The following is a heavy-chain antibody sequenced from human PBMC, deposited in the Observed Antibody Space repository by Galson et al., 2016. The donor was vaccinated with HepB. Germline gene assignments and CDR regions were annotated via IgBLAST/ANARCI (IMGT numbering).Heavy chain of an antibody. CDR3: ARDVLAAAGYFDY. CDR1: GYTFTNYY. Sequence: SVKVSCKASGYTFTNYYMHWVRQAPGQGLEWMGIIHPSGGSTYYAQKFQGRVTMTRDTSTSTVYMELSSLRSEDTAVYYCARDVLAAAGYFDYWGQGTLGTVSS. V-gene: IGHV1-46*01. J-gene: IGHJ4*02. D-gene: IGHD6-13*01. CDR2: IHPSGGST.